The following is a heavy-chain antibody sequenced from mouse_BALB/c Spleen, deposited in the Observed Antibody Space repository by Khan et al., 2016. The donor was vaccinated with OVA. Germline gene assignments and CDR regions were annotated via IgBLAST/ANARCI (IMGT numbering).Heavy chain of an antibody. V-gene: IGHV3-1*02. CDR1: GYSITSGYS. CDR3: ARSGTTVVAYWYFDV. D-gene: IGHD1-1*01. CDR2: IYYSGTT. J-gene: IGHJ1*01. Sequence: EVQLVESGPDLVKPSQSLSLTCTVTGYSITSGYSWHWIRQFPGNKLEWMGYIYYSGTTNYNPSLKSRISITRDTSKNQFFLQLNSVTTEDTATYYGARSGTTVVAYWYFDVWGAGTTVTVSS.